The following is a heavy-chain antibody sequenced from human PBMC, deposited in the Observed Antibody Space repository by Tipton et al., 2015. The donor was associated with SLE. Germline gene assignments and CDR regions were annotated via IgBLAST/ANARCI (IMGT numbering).Heavy chain of an antibody. CDR2: IWYDGTEK. CDR3: AKRNWDSSSSCHPFDY. CDR1: GFSFNRYA. J-gene: IGHJ4*02. V-gene: IGHV3-33*06. Sequence: SLRLSCAASGFSFNRYAMHWVRQAPGKGLEWVAVIWYDGTEKYYADFVRGRFTISRDNSKNTLYLQMNSLRAEDTAVYYCAKRNWDSSSSCHPFDYWGQGTLVTVSS. D-gene: IGHD6-13*01.